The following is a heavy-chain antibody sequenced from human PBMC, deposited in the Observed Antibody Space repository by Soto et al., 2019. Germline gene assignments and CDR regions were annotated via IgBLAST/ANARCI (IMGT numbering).Heavy chain of an antibody. CDR3: AHTYYASGSYATYFDY. CDR1: GFSLSTSGVA. D-gene: IGHD3-10*01. V-gene: IGHV2-5*02. Sequence: QITLKESGPTLVKPTQTLTLTCTFSGFSLSTSGVAVGWIRQPPGKALEWLALIYWDDDKRYSPSLKSRLTISKDTSKNQVVLTMTNMDPVDTATYYCAHTYYASGSYATYFDYWGQGTLVTVSS. CDR2: IYWDDDK. J-gene: IGHJ4*02.